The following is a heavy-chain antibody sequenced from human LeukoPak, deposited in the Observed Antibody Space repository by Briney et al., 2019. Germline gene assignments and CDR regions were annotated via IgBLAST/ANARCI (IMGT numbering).Heavy chain of an antibody. Sequence: PGGSLRLSCAASGFSFSSYDMIWVRQAPGKGLEWVSYISSSSATIYYADSVKGRFTISRDNAKNSLYLQMNSLRDEDTAVYYCARYSGSRSDYFDYWGQGTLVTVSS. D-gene: IGHD1-26*01. CDR3: ARYSGSRSDYFDY. V-gene: IGHV3-48*02. J-gene: IGHJ4*02. CDR2: ISSSSATI. CDR1: GFSFSSYD.